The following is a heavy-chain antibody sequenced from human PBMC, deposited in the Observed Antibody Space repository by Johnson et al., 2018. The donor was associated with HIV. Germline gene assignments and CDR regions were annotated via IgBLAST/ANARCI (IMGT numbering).Heavy chain of an antibody. J-gene: IGHJ3*02. Sequence: QVQLVESGGGVVQPGRSLRLSCAGSGFTFSSYGMHWVRQAPGKGLEWVAVISYDGSNKYYADSVKGRFTISRDNSKNTLYLQMNSLRGEDTAVYYCAKVHSSSSNGLDIWGQGTMVTVSS. V-gene: IGHV3-30*18. CDR2: ISYDGSNK. D-gene: IGHD6-6*01. CDR3: AKVHSSSSNGLDI. CDR1: GFTFSSYG.